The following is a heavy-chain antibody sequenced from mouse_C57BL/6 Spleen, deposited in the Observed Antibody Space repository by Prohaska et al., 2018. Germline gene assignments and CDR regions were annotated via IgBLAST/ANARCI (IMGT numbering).Heavy chain of an antibody. D-gene: IGHD3-1*01. Sequence: QVQLQQPGTELVKPGASVQLSCKASGYTFTSYWMHWVKQTHGQGLEWIGNINPSNGGTNYNEKLKSKATLTVDRSSSTAYMQLSSLTSEDSAVYYCARWGFRFAYWGQGTLVTVSA. CDR3: ARWGFRFAY. CDR2: INPSNGGT. V-gene: IGHV1-53*01. CDR1: GYTFTSYW. J-gene: IGHJ3*01.